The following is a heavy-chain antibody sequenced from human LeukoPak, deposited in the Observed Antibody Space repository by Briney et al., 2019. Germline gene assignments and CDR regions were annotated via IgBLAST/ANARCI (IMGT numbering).Heavy chain of an antibody. D-gene: IGHD6-13*01. Sequence: PSETLSLTCTVPGGSISSSSYYGGWIRQPPGKGLEWIGSIYYSGSTYYNPSLKSRVTISVDTSKNQFSLKLSSVPAENTAVYYCARHSPPDIAAAGTDYWGQGTLVTVSS. V-gene: IGHV4-39*01. J-gene: IGHJ4*02. CDR3: ARHSPPDIAAAGTDY. CDR1: GGSISSSSYY. CDR2: IYYSGST.